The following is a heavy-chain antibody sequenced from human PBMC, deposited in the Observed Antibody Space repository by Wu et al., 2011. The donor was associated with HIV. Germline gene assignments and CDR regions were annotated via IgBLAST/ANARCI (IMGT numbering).Heavy chain of an antibody. Sequence: QVQLVQSGAEVKKPGASVKVSCKPSGYTFSSYHINWVRQASGQGLEWMAWMNPNSGDAGYAQKFQGRVTITTNTSVGTAYMELSSLRSDDTAVYYCARGDNLPLTKRYYFHYWGQGTLVTVSS. CDR3: ARGDNLPLTKRYYFHY. J-gene: IGHJ4*02. CDR2: MNPNSGDA. CDR1: GYTFSSYH. V-gene: IGHV1-8*02. D-gene: IGHD1-1*01.